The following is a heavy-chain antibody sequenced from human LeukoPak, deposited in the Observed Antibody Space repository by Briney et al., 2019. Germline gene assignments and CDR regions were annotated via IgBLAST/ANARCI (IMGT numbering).Heavy chain of an antibody. J-gene: IGHJ4*02. D-gene: IGHD6-13*01. CDR1: GFTVSNNY. CDR2: IYSGGST. CDR3: ARDIATAGHSAIDY. V-gene: IGHV3-53*01. Sequence: PGGSLRLSCAASGFTVSNNYMSWVRQAPGKGLEWVSVIYSGGSTYYTDSVKGRFTISRDNSKNTIYLQMNSLRAEDTAVYYCARDIATAGHSAIDYWGQGTLVTVSS.